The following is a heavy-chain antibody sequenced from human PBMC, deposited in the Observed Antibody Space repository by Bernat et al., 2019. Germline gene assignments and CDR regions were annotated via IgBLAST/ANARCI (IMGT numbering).Heavy chain of an antibody. Sequence: QVQLQESGPGLVKPSETLSLTCAVSGYSISSGYYWGWIRQPPGKGLEWIGCIYHSGNTYYNPSLKSRVTISVNTSKNQFSLKLSSVTAADTAEYYCARSPGRITGINWFDPWGQGTLVTVSS. V-gene: IGHV4-38-2*01. D-gene: IGHD1-20*01. CDR3: ARSPGRITGINWFDP. J-gene: IGHJ5*02. CDR1: GYSISSGYY. CDR2: IYHSGNT.